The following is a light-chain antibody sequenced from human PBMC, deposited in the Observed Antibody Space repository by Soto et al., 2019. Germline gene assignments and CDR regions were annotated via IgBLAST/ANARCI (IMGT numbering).Light chain of an antibody. Sequence: EIVVTQSPATLSVSPGERATLSCRTSQSVSNNLAWYQQKPGQAPRLLIYGPSTRASGIPARFSGSGSGTEFTLTISSLQSEDFAVYYCQQYNNWPFTFGPGTKVDIK. CDR1: QSVSNN. V-gene: IGKV3-15*01. CDR3: QQYNNWPFT. CDR2: GPS. J-gene: IGKJ3*01.